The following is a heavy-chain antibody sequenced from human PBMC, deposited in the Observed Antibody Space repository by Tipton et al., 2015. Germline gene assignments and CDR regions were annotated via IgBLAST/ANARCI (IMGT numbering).Heavy chain of an antibody. CDR3: ARGEDHYDTSGQFDY. J-gene: IGHJ4*02. D-gene: IGHD3-22*01. CDR2: ISSSTSYI. V-gene: IGHV3-21*01. Sequence: QLVQSGGGLVKPGGSLRLSCAASEFTFSNYTMNWVRQAPGKGLEWVSSISSSTSYIYYADSVMGRFTISRDNAKNSLYLQMNSLRAEDTAVYYCARGEDHYDTSGQFDYWGQGTLVTVSS. CDR1: EFTFSNYT.